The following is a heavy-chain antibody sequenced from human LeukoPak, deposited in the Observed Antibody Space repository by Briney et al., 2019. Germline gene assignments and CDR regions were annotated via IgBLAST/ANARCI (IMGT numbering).Heavy chain of an antibody. Sequence: GGSLRLSCAASGFTFSSYGVHWVRQAPGKGLEWVALIWSDDRNKYYADSVKGQFTISRDNSKNTPYLQMNSLRAEDTAVYYCARDYGGDAGLDSWGQGTLVTVSS. J-gene: IGHJ4*02. CDR3: ARDYGGDAGLDS. V-gene: IGHV3-33*01. D-gene: IGHD4-23*01. CDR1: GFTFSSYG. CDR2: IWSDDRNK.